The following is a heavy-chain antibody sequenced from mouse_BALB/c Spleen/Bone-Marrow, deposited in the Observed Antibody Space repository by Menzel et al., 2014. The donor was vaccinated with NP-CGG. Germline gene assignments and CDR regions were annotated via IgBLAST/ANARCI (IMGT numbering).Heavy chain of an antibody. CDR3: TLAYFGRGDWFFDV. Sequence: VHVKQSGTVLARPGASVKMSCKASDYTFTSYRMHWLKQRPGQGLEWIGAIYPGNSDTSYNQKFKGKAELTAVTSTSTAYMDLSSLTNEDSAVYYCTLAYFGRGDWFFDVWGAGTTVTVSS. CDR1: DYTFTSYR. J-gene: IGHJ1*01. V-gene: IGHV1-5*01. CDR2: IYPGNSDT. D-gene: IGHD2-10*01.